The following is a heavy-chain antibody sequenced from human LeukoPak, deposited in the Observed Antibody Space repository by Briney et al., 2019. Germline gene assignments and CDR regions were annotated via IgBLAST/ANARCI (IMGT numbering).Heavy chain of an antibody. J-gene: IGHJ3*02. D-gene: IGHD2-21*02. CDR1: GFTFSSYA. Sequence: GGSLRLSCAASGFTFSSYAMSWVRQAPGKGLEWVSAISGSGGSTYYADSVKGRFTISRDNAKNSLYLQMNSLRAEDTAVYYCARWMQGGYCGGDCYAFDIWGQGTMVTVSS. CDR3: ARWMQGGYCGGDCYAFDI. CDR2: ISGSGGST. V-gene: IGHV3-23*01.